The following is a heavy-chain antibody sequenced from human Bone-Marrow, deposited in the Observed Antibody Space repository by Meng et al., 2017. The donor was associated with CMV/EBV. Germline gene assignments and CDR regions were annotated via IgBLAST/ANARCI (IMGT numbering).Heavy chain of an antibody. J-gene: IGHJ6*02. Sequence: TFSSYAISWVRQAPGQGLEWMGGIIPIFGTANYAQKFQGRVTITTDESTSTAYMELSSLRSEDTAVYYCASPVVGATLKNYYYGMDVWGQGTTVTVSS. D-gene: IGHD1-26*01. V-gene: IGHV1-69*05. CDR3: ASPVVGATLKNYYYGMDV. CDR1: TFSSYA. CDR2: IIPIFGTA.